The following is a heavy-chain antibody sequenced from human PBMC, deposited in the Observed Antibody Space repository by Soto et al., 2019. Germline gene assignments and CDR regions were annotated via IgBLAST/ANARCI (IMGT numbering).Heavy chain of an antibody. V-gene: IGHV3-21*04. J-gene: IGHJ6*02. CDR3: ARDLSGGNFYYHGLDV. Sequence: GGSLRLSCAVSGFTFSDFDMTWVRQAPGKGLEWVSSITSNSVYVYYADSLKGRFTISRDNAKSSLYLQMNSLRADDTAVYYCARDLSGGNFYYHGLDVWGQGTTVTVSS. CDR1: GFTFSDFD. CDR2: ITSNSVYV. D-gene: IGHD1-26*01.